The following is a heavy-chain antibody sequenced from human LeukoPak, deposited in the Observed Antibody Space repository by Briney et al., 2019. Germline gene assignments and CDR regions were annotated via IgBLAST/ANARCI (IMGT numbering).Heavy chain of an antibody. CDR2: IIPIFGTA. D-gene: IGHD4-17*01. CDR3: ASLPDAGDYMFGY. V-gene: IGHV1-69*06. J-gene: IGHJ4*02. CDR1: GYTFTSYG. Sequence: ASVKVSCKASGYTFTSYGISWLRQAPGQGLEWMGGIIPIFGTANYAQKFQGRVTITADKSTSTAYMELSSLRSEDTAVYYCASLPDAGDYMFGYWGQGTLVTVSS.